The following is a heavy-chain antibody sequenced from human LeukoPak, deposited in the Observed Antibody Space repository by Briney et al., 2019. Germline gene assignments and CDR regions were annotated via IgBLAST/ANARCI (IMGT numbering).Heavy chain of an antibody. V-gene: IGHV3-30*18. CDR3: AKVDRSGWYGLGY. J-gene: IGHJ4*02. CDR1: GFTFSSYG. D-gene: IGHD6-19*01. CDR2: ISYDGSNK. Sequence: GRSLRLFCAASGFTFSSYGMHWVRQAPGKGLEWVAVISYDGSNKYYADSVKGRFTISRDNSKNTLYLQMNSLRAEDTAVYYCAKVDRSGWYGLGYWGQGTLVTVSS.